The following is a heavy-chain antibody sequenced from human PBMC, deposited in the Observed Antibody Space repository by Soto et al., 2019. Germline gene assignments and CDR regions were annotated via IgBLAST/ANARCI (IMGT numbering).Heavy chain of an antibody. J-gene: IGHJ4*02. CDR2: IYYSGST. CDR1: GGSISSYY. V-gene: IGHV4-59*01. Sequence: PSETLSLTCTVSGGSISSYYWSWIRQPPGKGLEWIGYIYYSGSTNYNPSLKSRVTISVDTSKNQFSLKLSSVTAADTAVYYCARGTPVFFDYWGQETLVTVSS. CDR3: ARGTPVFFDY.